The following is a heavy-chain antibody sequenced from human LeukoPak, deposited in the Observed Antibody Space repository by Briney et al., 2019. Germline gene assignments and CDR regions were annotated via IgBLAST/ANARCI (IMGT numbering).Heavy chain of an antibody. D-gene: IGHD6-13*01. J-gene: IGHJ4*02. V-gene: IGHV4-39*07. CDR3: ARASGGQQRFDY. CDR2: IYYNANT. Sequence: SETLSLTFTVSGGSFSSTSFYWGWIRQPLGKGLEWIGSIYYNANTYYNPSLTSRVTISLDASKNQFSLKLNSVTAADTAVYYCARASGGQQRFDYWGQGILVTVS. CDR1: GGSFSSTSFY.